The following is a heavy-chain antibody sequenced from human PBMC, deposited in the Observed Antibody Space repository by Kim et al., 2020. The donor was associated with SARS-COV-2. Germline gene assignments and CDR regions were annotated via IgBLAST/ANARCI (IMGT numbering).Heavy chain of an antibody. Sequence: ASVKVSCKASGYTFTGYYMHWVRQAPGQGLEWMGWINPNSGGTNYAQKFQGRVTMTRDTSISTAYMELSRLRSDDTAVYYCARARRIVATIRPHDAFDIWGQGTMVTVSS. CDR1: GYTFTGYY. CDR2: INPNSGGT. D-gene: IGHD5-12*01. V-gene: IGHV1-2*02. CDR3: ARARRIVATIRPHDAFDI. J-gene: IGHJ3*02.